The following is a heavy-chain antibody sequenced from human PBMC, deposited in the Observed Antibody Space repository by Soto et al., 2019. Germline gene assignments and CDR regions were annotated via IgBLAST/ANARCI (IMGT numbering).Heavy chain of an antibody. J-gene: IGHJ4*02. D-gene: IGHD3-10*01. CDR2: VNPILSMS. V-gene: IGHV1-69*02. Sequence: QVQLVQSGAELKKPGSSVKVSCKASGDTFSFYTINWVRQAPGLGLEWMGRVNPILSMSNYAQKFQGRVTMTADKSTSTAYMEVRRLRSEDTAFYYCATSYGSGYRAFDYWGQGALVTVSS. CDR3: ATSYGSGYRAFDY. CDR1: GDTFSFYT.